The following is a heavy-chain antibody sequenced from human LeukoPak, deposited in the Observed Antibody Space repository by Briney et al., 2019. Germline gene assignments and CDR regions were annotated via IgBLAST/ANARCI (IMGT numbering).Heavy chain of an antibody. CDR3: ARAGGHDAFDI. CDR1: GFTFSSYA. CDR2: ISYDGSDK. J-gene: IGHJ3*02. Sequence: PGGSLRLSCAASGFTFSSYAMHWVRPAPGKGLEWVAVISYDGSDKYYADSVKGRFTISRDNSKNTLYLQMNSLRAEDTAVYYCARAGGHDAFDIWGQGTMVTVSS. V-gene: IGHV3-30*04. D-gene: IGHD1-26*01.